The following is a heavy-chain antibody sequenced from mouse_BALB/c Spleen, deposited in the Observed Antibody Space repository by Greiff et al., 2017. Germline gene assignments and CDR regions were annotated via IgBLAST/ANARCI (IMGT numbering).Heavy chain of an antibody. CDR2: ISYDGSN. D-gene: IGHD1-1*02. J-gene: IGHJ4*01. Sequence: EVQLQESGPGLVKPSQSLSLTCSVTGYSITSGYYWNWIRQFPGNKLEWMGYISYDGSNNYNPSLKNRISITRDTSKNQFFLKLNSVTTEDTATYYCARDQEVYYDSYAMDYWGQGTSVTVSS. CDR3: ARDQEVYYDSYAMDY. CDR1: GYSITSGYY. V-gene: IGHV3-6*02.